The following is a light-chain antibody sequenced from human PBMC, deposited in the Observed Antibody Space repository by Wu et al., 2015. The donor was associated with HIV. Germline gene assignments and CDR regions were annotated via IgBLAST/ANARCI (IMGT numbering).Light chain of an antibody. CDR3: QQYNNWPQT. CDR1: QSVSFN. Sequence: EIVMTQSPATLSVSPGERATLSCRASQSVSFNLAWYQQKPGQAPRLLIYGASTRATGIPARFSGSGSGTEFTLTIYSLQSEDFAVYYCQQYNNWPQTFGQGTKGGN. CDR2: GAS. J-gene: IGKJ1*01. V-gene: IGKV3-15*01.